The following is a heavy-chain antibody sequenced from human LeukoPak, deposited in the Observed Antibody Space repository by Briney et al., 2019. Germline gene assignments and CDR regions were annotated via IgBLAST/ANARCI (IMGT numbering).Heavy chain of an antibody. CDR3: AREVLIGDFDY. V-gene: IGHV3-74*01. J-gene: IGHJ4*02. D-gene: IGHD3-22*01. Sequence: GGSLRLSCAASGLTFSRHWMHWVRQAPGKGLVWVSCINGDGSSTSYADSVKGRFTISRDNAKNTLYLQMNSLRAEDTAVYYCAREVLIGDFDYWGQGTLVTVSS. CDR1: GLTFSRHW. CDR2: INGDGSST.